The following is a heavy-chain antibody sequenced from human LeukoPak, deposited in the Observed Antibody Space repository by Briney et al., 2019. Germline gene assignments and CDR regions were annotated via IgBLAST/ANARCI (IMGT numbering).Heavy chain of an antibody. CDR2: IKPDGSEK. CDR3: AKDMAYYGMDV. CDR1: GFTFSNNW. V-gene: IGHV3-7*03. Sequence: GGSLRLSCAASGFTFSNNWMSWVRQAPGKGLEWVAHIKPDGSEKNYVDSVKGRFTISRDNAKNSLYLQMNSLRAEGTALYYCAKDMAYYGMDVWGQGTTVTVSS. D-gene: IGHD3-10*01. J-gene: IGHJ6*02.